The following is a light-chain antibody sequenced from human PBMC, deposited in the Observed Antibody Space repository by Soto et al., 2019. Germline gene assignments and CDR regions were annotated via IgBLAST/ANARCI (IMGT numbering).Light chain of an antibody. J-gene: IGKJ1*01. Sequence: EIVLTQSPGTLSLSPGERATLSCRASQSVSSSYLGWYQQKPGQAPRLLIYGASSRATGIPDRFSGSGSGTDFTLTISRLEPEDFAVYYCQQYGSSPRTFGQGTKVEIK. CDR1: QSVSSSY. CDR3: QQYGSSPRT. V-gene: IGKV3-20*01. CDR2: GAS.